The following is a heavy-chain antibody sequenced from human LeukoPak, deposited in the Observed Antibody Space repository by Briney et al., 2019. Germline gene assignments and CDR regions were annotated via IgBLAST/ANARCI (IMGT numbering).Heavy chain of an antibody. CDR1: GGTFSSYA. J-gene: IGHJ4*02. CDR2: IIPILGMA. CDR3: ARVAAMVPSPIDY. Sequence: GASVKVSCKASGGTFSSYAISWVRQAPGQGLEWMGRIIPILGMANYAQKFQGRVTITAGKSTSTAYMELSSLRSEDTAVYYCARVAAMVPSPIDYWGQGTLVTVSS. V-gene: IGHV1-69*04. D-gene: IGHD5-18*01.